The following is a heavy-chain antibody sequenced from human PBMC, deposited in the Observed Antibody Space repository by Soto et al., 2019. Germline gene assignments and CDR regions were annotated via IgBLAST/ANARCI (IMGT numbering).Heavy chain of an antibody. Sequence: EVQLVQSGAEVKKPGESLKISCKTSGYTFTGYWIAWVRQMPGKGLEWMGIIYPGDSDVRYSPSFQGQVTISVDKSISTASLQWSSLKASDTAMYYCARQDGFGLYYFDHWGQGTLVTVSS. V-gene: IGHV5-51*01. J-gene: IGHJ4*02. CDR2: IYPGDSDV. CDR3: ARQDGFGLYYFDH. D-gene: IGHD3-10*01. CDR1: GYTFTGYW.